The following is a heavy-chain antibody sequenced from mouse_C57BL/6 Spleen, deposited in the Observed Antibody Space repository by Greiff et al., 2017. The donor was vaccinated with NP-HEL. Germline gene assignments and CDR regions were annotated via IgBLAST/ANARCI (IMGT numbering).Heavy chain of an antibody. CDR3: ARHGYSGSIRDMDD. J-gene: IGHJ4*01. Sequence: EVQLQQSGPELVKPGASVKIPCKASGYTFTDYNMDWVKQSHGKSLEWIGDINPNNGGTIYNQKFKGKATLTVDKSSSTAYMELSSLTSEDTAVYYCARHGYSGSIRDMDDWGQGTSVTVSS. CDR1: GYTFTDYN. CDR2: INPNNGGT. V-gene: IGHV1-18*01. D-gene: IGHD1-1*01.